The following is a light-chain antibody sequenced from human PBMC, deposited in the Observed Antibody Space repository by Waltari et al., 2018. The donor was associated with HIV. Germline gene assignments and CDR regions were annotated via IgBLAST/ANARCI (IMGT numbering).Light chain of an antibody. V-gene: IGLV2-8*01. Sequence: QSAMTQPPPGSGSPGQSVTIACQGTSRDVGAYTYVSWFQQHPGKAPKLMIYDVTKRPSGVPVRFSGSKSGNTASLTVSGLQAEDEADYYCSSHAGSKDVFGGGTRLTVL. CDR2: DVT. CDR3: SSHAGSKDV. CDR1: SRDVGAYTY. J-gene: IGLJ2*01.